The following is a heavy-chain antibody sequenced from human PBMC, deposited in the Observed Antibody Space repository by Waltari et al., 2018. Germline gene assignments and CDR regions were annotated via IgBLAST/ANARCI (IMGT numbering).Heavy chain of an antibody. D-gene: IGHD3-10*01. J-gene: IGHJ3*02. Sequence: EVQLVESGGGLVQPGGSLRLSCAASGFTFSSYSMNWVRQAPGKGLEWVSYISSSSSTIYYADSVKGRFTISRDNAKNSLYLQMNSLRAEDTAVYYCARDGGLWFRELFGAFDIWGQGTMVTVSS. CDR3: ARDGGLWFRELFGAFDI. CDR2: ISSSSSTI. CDR1: GFTFSSYS. V-gene: IGHV3-48*04.